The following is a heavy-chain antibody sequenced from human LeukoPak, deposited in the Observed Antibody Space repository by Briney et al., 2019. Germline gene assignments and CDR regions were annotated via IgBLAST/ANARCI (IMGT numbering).Heavy chain of an antibody. D-gene: IGHD1-26*01. Sequence: GGSLRLSCAASGFTFSSYEMNWVRQAPGKGLEWVAFIRYDGSNKYYADSVEGRFTISRDNSKNTLYLQMNSLRAEDTAVYYCAKLAGAFDYWGQGTLVTVSS. V-gene: IGHV3-30*02. CDR1: GFTFSSYE. J-gene: IGHJ4*02. CDR2: IRYDGSNK. CDR3: AKLAGAFDY.